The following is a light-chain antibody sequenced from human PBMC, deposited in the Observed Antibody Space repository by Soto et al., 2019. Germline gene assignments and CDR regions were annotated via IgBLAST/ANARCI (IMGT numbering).Light chain of an antibody. CDR3: QQLKSYPIT. CDR1: QGLSSY. V-gene: IGKV1-9*01. J-gene: IGKJ5*01. CDR2: AAF. Sequence: DIQLTQSPSFLSASVGDRVTITCRASQGLSSYLAWYQQKPGKAPNLLIYAAFTLQSGVPSRFSGSGSGTEGTLTISSLKTEDCATYYCQQLKSYPITFGQGTRLEIK.